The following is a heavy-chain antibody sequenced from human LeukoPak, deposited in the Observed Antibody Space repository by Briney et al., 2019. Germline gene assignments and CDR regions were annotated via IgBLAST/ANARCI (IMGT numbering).Heavy chain of an antibody. D-gene: IGHD3-22*01. CDR1: GFTFSSYG. CDR2: IWYDGSNK. J-gene: IGHJ6*02. V-gene: IGHV3-33*01. CDR3: ARGAQYYDSSGYYYGMDV. Sequence: GRSLRLSCAASGFTFSSYGMHWVRQAPGKGLEWVAVIWYDGSNKYYADSVRGRFTISRDNSKNTLYLQMNSLRAEDTAVYYCARGAQYYDSSGYYYGMDVWGQGTTVTVSS.